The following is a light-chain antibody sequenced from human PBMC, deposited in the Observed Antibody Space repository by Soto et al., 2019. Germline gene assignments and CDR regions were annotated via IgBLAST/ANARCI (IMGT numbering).Light chain of an antibody. CDR1: QSVSSY. J-gene: IGKJ2*02. Sequence: EIVMTQSPATLSVSPGERVTLSCRASQSVSSYLAWYQQKPGQAPSLLICGASTRATGIPVRFSGSGSGTEFTLTISSLESEGFGVYYCQQYNKWPPSTFGQGTKLEIK. CDR2: GAS. CDR3: QQYNKWPPST. V-gene: IGKV3-15*01.